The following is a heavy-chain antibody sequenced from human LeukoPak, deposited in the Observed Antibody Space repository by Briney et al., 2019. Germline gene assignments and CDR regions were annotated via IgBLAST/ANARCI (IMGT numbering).Heavy chain of an antibody. Sequence: SETLSLTCTVSGGSISSYYWSWIRQPPGKGLEWIGHIYYSGSTNYNPSLKSRVTISVDTSKNQFSLKMTSVTAADTAVYCCVRHPWRMGSWDYNFDYWGQGTLVTVSS. CDR3: VRHPWRMGSWDYNFDY. D-gene: IGHD3-16*01. V-gene: IGHV4-59*08. J-gene: IGHJ4*02. CDR2: IYYSGST. CDR1: GGSISSYY.